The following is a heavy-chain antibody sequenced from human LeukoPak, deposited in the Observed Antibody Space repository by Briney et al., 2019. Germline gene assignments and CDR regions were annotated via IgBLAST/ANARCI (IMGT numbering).Heavy chain of an antibody. Sequence: SETLSLTCTVSGYSISSGYYWGWIRQPPGKGLEWIGSTYHSGSTYYNPSLKSRVTISVDTSKNQFSLKLSSVTAADTAVYYCARDFRFSYYDFWSGYYTAFDPWGQGTLVTVSS. J-gene: IGHJ5*02. D-gene: IGHD3-3*01. CDR3: ARDFRFSYYDFWSGYYTAFDP. V-gene: IGHV4-38-2*02. CDR1: GYSISSGYY. CDR2: TYHSGST.